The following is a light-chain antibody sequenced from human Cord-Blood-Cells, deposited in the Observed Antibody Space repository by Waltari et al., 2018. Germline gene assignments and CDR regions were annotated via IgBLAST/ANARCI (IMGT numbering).Light chain of an antibody. CDR2: YNN. CDR1: NIGRKR. Sequence: SYVLTQPPSVSVAPGRTARITCGGNNIGRKRVHWYQQKPGQALVLVIYYNNDRPSGIPARFAASNSANAATLTISRVEAGDEAYYYCQVWDSSSDHRVFGGGTKLTVL. V-gene: IGLV3-21*04. CDR3: QVWDSSSDHRV. J-gene: IGLJ3*02.